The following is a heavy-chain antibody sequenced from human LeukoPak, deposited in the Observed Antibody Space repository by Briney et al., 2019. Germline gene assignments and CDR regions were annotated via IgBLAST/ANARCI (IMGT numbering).Heavy chain of an antibody. CDR1: GGSFSGYY. D-gene: IGHD2-2*01. J-gene: IGHJ4*02. V-gene: IGHV4-34*01. CDR2: INHSGST. Sequence: SETLSLTCAVYGGSFSGYYWSWIRQPPGKGLEWIGEINHSGSTNYHPFLKSRVTISVDTSKNQFSLKLSSVTAADTAVYYCARKDIVVVPAASYYFDYWGQGTLVTVSS. CDR3: ARKDIVVVPAASYYFDY.